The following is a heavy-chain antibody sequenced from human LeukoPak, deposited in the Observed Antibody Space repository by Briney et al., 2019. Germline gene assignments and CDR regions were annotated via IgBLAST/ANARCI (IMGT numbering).Heavy chain of an antibody. Sequence: GGSLRLSCAASGFTFSSYAMHWVRQAPGQGLEWISYTSSGGTYKHYADSVKGRFTISRDDAKNSLFLQMNSLRDEDTAVYYCAREAYYGGLDIWGQGTMVTVSS. D-gene: IGHD3-10*01. V-gene: IGHV3-48*02. CDR3: AREAYYGGLDI. J-gene: IGHJ3*02. CDR1: GFTFSSYA. CDR2: TSSGGTYK.